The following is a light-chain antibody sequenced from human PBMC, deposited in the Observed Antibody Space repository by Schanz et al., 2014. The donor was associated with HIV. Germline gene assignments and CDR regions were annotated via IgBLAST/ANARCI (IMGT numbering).Light chain of an antibody. Sequence: QSALTQPASVSGSPGQSVTISCTGTSSDVGGYNYVSWYQQHPGKAPKLMIYEVSKRPSGVPDRFSGSKSGNTASLTVSGLQAEDEADYYCSSYAGSTAVFGGGTKLTVL. CDR1: SSDVGGYNY. J-gene: IGLJ2*01. V-gene: IGLV2-8*01. CDR3: SSYAGSTAV. CDR2: EVS.